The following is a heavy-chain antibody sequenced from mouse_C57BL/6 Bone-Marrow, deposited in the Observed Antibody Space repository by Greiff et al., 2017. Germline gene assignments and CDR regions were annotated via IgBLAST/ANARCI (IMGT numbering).Heavy chain of an antibody. Sequence: EVKLQESGPGMVKVSQSLSLTCTVTGYSITSGYDWHWIRHFPGNKLEWMGYISYSGSTNYNPSLKSRISITHDTSKNHFFLKLNSVTTEDTATYNCARGEIYDYDRYFDVWGTGTTVTVSS. CDR2: ISYSGST. J-gene: IGHJ1*03. CDR3: ARGEIYDYDRYFDV. CDR1: GYSITSGYD. D-gene: IGHD2-4*01. V-gene: IGHV3-1*01.